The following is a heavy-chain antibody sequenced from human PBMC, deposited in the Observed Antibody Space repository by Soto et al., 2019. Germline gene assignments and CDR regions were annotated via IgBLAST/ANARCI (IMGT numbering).Heavy chain of an antibody. D-gene: IGHD3-3*01. CDR3: AREIFGVIISGGRDAFDF. CDR1: GGTFSTYA. J-gene: IGHJ3*01. CDR2: IIPIFGTA. V-gene: IGHV1-69*01. Sequence: QVQLVQSGAEVKKPGSSVKVSCKASGGTFSTYAISWVRQAPGQGLAWMGGIIPIFGTAKYAQKLQGRVTSTADESTSTAYMELSSLRSEDTAVYYCAREIFGVIISGGRDAFDFWGQGTMVTVSS.